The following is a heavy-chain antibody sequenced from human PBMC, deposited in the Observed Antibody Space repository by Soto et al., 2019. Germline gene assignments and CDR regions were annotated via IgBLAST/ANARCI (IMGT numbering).Heavy chain of an antibody. CDR1: GFTFSSYG. D-gene: IGHD2-2*01. Sequence: PGGSLRLSCAASGFTFSSYGMHWVRRAPGKGLEWVAVISYDGSNKYYADSVKGRFTISRDNSKNTLYLQMNSLRAEDTAVYYCAKDFDIVVVPAAPLAYYFDYWGQGTLVTVSS. J-gene: IGHJ4*02. V-gene: IGHV3-30*18. CDR2: ISYDGSNK. CDR3: AKDFDIVVVPAAPLAYYFDY.